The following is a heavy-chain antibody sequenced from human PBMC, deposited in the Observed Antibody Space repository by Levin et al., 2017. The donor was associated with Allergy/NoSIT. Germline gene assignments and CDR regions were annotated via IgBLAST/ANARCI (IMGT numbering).Heavy chain of an antibody. Sequence: GESLKISCKASGYTFTGYYMHWVRQAPGQGLEWMGWINPNSGGTNYAQKFQGRVTMTRDTSISTAYMELSRLRSDDTAVYYCARDEGSITMIVVVITSLGYWGQGTLVTVSS. CDR1: GYTFTGYY. D-gene: IGHD3-22*01. CDR2: INPNSGGT. CDR3: ARDEGSITMIVVVITSLGY. J-gene: IGHJ4*02. V-gene: IGHV1-2*02.